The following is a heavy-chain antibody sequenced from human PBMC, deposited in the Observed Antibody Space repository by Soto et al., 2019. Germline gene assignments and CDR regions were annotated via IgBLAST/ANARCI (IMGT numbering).Heavy chain of an antibody. Sequence: SVKVSFKASGGTFSSYAISWLRQAPGQGLEWMGGIIPIFGTANYAQKFQGRVTITADESTSTAYMELSSLRSEDTAVYYCASQLWEGGYCSGGSCFNLGYWGQGTLVTVSS. D-gene: IGHD2-15*01. CDR1: GGTFSSYA. CDR3: ASQLWEGGYCSGGSCFNLGY. J-gene: IGHJ4*02. V-gene: IGHV1-69*13. CDR2: IIPIFGTA.